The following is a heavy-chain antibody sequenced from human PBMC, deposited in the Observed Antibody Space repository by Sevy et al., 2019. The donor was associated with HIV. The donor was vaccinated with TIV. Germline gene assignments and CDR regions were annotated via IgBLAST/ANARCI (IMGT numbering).Heavy chain of an antibody. J-gene: IGHJ4*02. V-gene: IGHV4-61*01. D-gene: IGHD3-22*01. CDR1: GGSVSSGSYY. CDR3: ASWKTYYYDSSGYYFDY. Sequence: SETLSLTCTVSGGSVSSGSYYWSWIRQPPGKGLEWIGYIYYSGSTNYNPSLKSRVTISVDTSKNQFSLKLSSVTAAETAVYYCASWKTYYYDSSGYYFDYWGQRTLVTVSS. CDR2: IYYSGST.